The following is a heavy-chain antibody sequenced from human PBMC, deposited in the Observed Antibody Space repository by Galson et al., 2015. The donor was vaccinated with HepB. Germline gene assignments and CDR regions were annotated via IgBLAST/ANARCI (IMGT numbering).Heavy chain of an antibody. V-gene: IGHV3-30*18. CDR1: GFSFNSYG. CDR3: AKDQVVTGSLYFFYGMDV. Sequence: SLRLSCAASGFSFNSYGMHWVRQAPGKGLEWVALISNDGSYKYYVDSVKGRFTISRDNSKNTVYLQMNSLRAEDTAVYYCAKDQVVTGSLYFFYGMDVWGQGTTVTVSS. CDR2: ISNDGSYK. D-gene: IGHD2-21*02. J-gene: IGHJ6*02.